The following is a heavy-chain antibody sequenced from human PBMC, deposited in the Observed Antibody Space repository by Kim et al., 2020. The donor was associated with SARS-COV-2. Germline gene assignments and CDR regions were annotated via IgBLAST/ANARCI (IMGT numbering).Heavy chain of an antibody. CDR2: IHYSGNT. CDR3: ARRGDCSGGTCSSNNWYFDL. Sequence: SETLSLTCTGSGDSISSTGYNWGWIRQPPGKVLQWIASIHYSGNTYYNPSLKSRVTVSVDTSKRQFSLKLSSVTAADSAVYYCARRGDCSGGTCSSNNWYFDLWGRGTLVTVSS. D-gene: IGHD2-15*01. CDR1: GDSISSTGYN. J-gene: IGHJ2*01. V-gene: IGHV4-39*01.